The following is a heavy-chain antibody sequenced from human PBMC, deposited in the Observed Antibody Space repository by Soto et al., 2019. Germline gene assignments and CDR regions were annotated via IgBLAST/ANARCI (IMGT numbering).Heavy chain of an antibody. Sequence: SETLSLTCTVSGGSVSSGSYYWSWIRQPPGKGLEWIGYIYYSGSTNYNPSLKSRVTISVDTSKNQFSLKLSSVTAADTAVYYRASTPRSTLWFGENDYWGQGTLVTVSS. CDR2: IYYSGST. D-gene: IGHD3-10*01. CDR1: GGSVSSGSYY. CDR3: ASTPRSTLWFGENDY. V-gene: IGHV4-61*01. J-gene: IGHJ4*02.